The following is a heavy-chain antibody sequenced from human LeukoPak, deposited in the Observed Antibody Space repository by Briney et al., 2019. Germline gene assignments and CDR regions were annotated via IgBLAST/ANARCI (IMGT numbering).Heavy chain of an antibody. D-gene: IGHD3-9*01. CDR3: ARGYYDILTGPTVPNDY. CDR1: GFTFSSYS. Sequence: GGSLRLSCAASGFTFSSYSMNWVRQAPGKGLEWVSSISSSSSYIYYADSVKGRFTISRDNAKNSLYLQMNSLSAEDTAVYYCARGYYDILTGPTVPNDYWGQGTLVTVSS. CDR2: ISSSSSYI. V-gene: IGHV3-21*01. J-gene: IGHJ4*02.